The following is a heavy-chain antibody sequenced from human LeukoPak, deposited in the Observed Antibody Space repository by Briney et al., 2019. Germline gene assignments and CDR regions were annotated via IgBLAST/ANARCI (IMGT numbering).Heavy chain of an antibody. Sequence: GGSLRLSCAASGFSFSNYWMGWVRQTPGKGLEWVSSISDSGGSAYYADSVKGRFTISKDNSKNTLYLQTSSLRAEDTAVYYCAKSRFQLRVVRGVTDYWGQGTLVTVSS. CDR3: AKSRFQLRVVRGVTDY. CDR2: ISDSGGSA. V-gene: IGHV3-23*01. D-gene: IGHD3-10*01. J-gene: IGHJ4*02. CDR1: GFSFSNYW.